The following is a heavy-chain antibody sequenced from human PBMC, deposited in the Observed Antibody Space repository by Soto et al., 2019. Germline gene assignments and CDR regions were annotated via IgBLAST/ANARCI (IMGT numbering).Heavy chain of an antibody. CDR1: GYTFTSYG. J-gene: IGHJ4*02. Sequence: ASVKVSCKASGYTFTSYGISWVRQAPGQGLEWMGWISTYNGNTNYAQKLQGRVTMTTDTSTSTAYMELRSLRSDDTAVYYCARDGSYPVPYYGVVDYWGQGTLVTVSS. CDR3: ARDGSYPVPYYGVVDY. D-gene: IGHD2-21*01. CDR2: ISTYNGNT. V-gene: IGHV1-18*01.